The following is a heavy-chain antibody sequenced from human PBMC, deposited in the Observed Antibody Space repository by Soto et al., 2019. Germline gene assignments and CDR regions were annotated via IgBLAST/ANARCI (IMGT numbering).Heavy chain of an antibody. CDR2: IYYSGST. D-gene: IGHD2-2*01. J-gene: IGHJ4*02. V-gene: IGHV4-59*01. CDR3: ARHEREYESQPDY. CDR1: GGSISNYY. Sequence: SETLSLTCTVSGGSISNYYWSWIRQPPGKGLEWIGYIYYSGSTNYNPSLKSRVTISVDTSKNQFSLKLSSVTAADTAVYYCARHEREYESQPDYWGQGTLVTVSS.